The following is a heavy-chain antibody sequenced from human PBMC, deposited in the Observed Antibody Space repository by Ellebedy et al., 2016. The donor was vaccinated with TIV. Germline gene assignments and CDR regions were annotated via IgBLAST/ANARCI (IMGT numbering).Heavy chain of an antibody. J-gene: IGHJ6*02. Sequence: ASVKVSCKASRYTFTSYDINWVRQATGQGLEWMGWMNPNSGNTGYSQKFQGRVTMTRNTSISTAYMELSSLRSDDTAVYYCARSGYSSSFYFKYYYYAMDVWGQGTTVTVSS. CDR1: RYTFTSYD. V-gene: IGHV1-8*01. CDR2: MNPNSGNT. CDR3: ARSGYSSSFYFKYYYYAMDV. D-gene: IGHD5-24*01.